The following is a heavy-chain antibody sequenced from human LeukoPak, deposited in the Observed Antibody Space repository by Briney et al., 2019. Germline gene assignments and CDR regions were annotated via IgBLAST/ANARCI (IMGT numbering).Heavy chain of an antibody. CDR2: ISHDGSNK. D-gene: IGHD6-13*01. CDR3: ARAYSSSWYFQSQRYGMDV. J-gene: IGHJ6*02. V-gene: IGHV3-30-3*01. Sequence: GRSLRLSCAASGFTFSSYAMPWVRQAPGKGLEWVAVISHDGSNKYYADSVKGRFTISRDNSKNTLYLQMNSLRAEDTAVYYCARAYSSSWYFQSQRYGMDVWGQGTTVTVSS. CDR1: GFTFSSYA.